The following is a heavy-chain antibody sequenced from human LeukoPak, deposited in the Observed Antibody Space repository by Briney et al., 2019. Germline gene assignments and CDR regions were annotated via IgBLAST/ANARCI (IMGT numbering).Heavy chain of an antibody. V-gene: IGHV4-61*09. D-gene: IGHD6-19*01. J-gene: IGHJ4*02. CDR1: GGSISSGSYY. CDR2: MYNSGST. CDR3: ARDRQWLALDY. Sequence: SQTLSLTCTVSGGSISSGSYYWSWIRQPAGKGLEWIGHMYNSGSTNYNPSLKSRVSISVDTSKNQFSLKLSSVTAADTAVYYCARDRQWLALDYWGQGTLVTVSS.